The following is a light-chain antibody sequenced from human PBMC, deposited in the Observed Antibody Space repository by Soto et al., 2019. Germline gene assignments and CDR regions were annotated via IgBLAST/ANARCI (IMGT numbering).Light chain of an antibody. Sequence: DIQMTQSPSTLSASLRDRVTITCRASHNTRGYLNWYQQKPGKAPNLLIYASSSLQSGVPSRFSGSGSGTDFTLTISSLQPEDFATYFCQQSFDTSWTFGHGTKVDI. V-gene: IGKV1-39*01. CDR3: QQSFDTSWT. CDR2: ASS. CDR1: HNTRGY. J-gene: IGKJ1*01.